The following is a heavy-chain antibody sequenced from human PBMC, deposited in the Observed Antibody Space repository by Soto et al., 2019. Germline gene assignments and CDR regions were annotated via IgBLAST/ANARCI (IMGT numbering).Heavy chain of an antibody. J-gene: IGHJ4*02. Sequence: GGSLRLSCAASGFTFSSYAMHWVRQAPGKGLEWVAVISYDGSNKYYADSVKGRFTISRDNSKNTLYLQMNSLRAEDTAVYYCARDPTVDTVRLDYWGQGTLVTVSS. CDR2: ISYDGSNK. V-gene: IGHV3-30-3*01. D-gene: IGHD5-18*01. CDR3: ARDPTVDTVRLDY. CDR1: GFTFSSYA.